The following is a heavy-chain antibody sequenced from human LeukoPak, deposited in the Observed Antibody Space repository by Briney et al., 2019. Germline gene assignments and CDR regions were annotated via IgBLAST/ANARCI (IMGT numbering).Heavy chain of an antibody. CDR1: GYTFTAYY. CDR2: ITPNSGGK. Sequence: ALVKVSCKASGYTFTAYYIHWVRQAPGQGLEWMGWITPNSGGKDYAQKFKGRVTMTRDTSISTTYVELSSLTSDDTAVYYCAIQPWGSGNNWYFDLWGRGTLVTVSS. V-gene: IGHV1-2*02. D-gene: IGHD7-27*01. J-gene: IGHJ2*01. CDR3: AIQPWGSGNNWYFDL.